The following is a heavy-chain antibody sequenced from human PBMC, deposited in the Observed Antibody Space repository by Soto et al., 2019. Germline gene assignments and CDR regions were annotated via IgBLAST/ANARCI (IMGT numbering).Heavy chain of an antibody. J-gene: IGHJ4*02. CDR1: GYTFTTYY. CDR3: GRDGGYQRFDY. CDR2: INPSGGNI. Sequence: QVQLVQSGAEVKKPGASVKVSCKASGYTFTTYYIHWVRQAPGQGLEWMGIINPSGGNITYAQKFQGRVTMTRDTSTSTVYMELSSLRSEDPAVYYCGRDGGYQRFDYWGQGALVTVSP. D-gene: IGHD2-2*01. V-gene: IGHV1-46*03.